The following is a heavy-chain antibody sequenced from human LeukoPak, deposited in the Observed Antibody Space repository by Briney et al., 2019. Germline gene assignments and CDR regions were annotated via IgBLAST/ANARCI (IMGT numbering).Heavy chain of an antibody. Sequence: PGGSLRLSCAVSGLTFSSYSMHWVRQAPGKGLEWVSCIRTVTSSIYYADAVKGRFTVSRDNAKNSLYLEMNSLRAEDTAVYYCAREGLPSGATKIFDYWGQGTLVAVSS. CDR1: GLTFSSYS. CDR2: IRTVTSSI. V-gene: IGHV3-21*01. CDR3: AREGLPSGATKIFDY. D-gene: IGHD2-15*01. J-gene: IGHJ4*02.